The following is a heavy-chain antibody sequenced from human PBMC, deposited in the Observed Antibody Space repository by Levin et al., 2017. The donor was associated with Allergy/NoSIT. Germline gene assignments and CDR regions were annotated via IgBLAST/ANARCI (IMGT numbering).Heavy chain of an antibody. Sequence: TASETLSLTCTVSGGSISSYYWSWIRQPPGKGLEWIGYIYYSGSTNYNPSLKSRVTISVDTSKNQFSLKLSSVTAADTAVYYCARDRTQRGFDYWGQGTLVTVSS. V-gene: IGHV4-59*01. CDR1: GGSISSYY. CDR3: ARDRTQRGFDY. J-gene: IGHJ4*02. D-gene: IGHD1-14*01. CDR2: IYYSGST.